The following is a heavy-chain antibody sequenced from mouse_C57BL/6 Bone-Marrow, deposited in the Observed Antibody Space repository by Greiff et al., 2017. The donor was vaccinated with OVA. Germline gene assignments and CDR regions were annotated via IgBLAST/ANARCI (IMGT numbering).Heavy chain of an antibody. D-gene: IGHD1-1*01. CDR2: INPNNGGT. J-gene: IGHJ2*01. CDR3: ARDYYGSSPYYFDY. CDR1: GYTFTDYY. V-gene: IGHV1-26*01. Sequence: EVQLKESGPELVKPGASVKISCKASGYTFTDYYMNWVKQSHGKSLEWIGDINPNNGGTSYNQKFKGKATLTVDKSSSTAYMELRSLSSEDSAVYYCARDYYGSSPYYFDYWGQGTTLTVSS.